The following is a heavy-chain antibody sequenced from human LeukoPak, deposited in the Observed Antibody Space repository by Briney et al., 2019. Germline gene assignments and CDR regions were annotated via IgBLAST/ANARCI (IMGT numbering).Heavy chain of an antibody. CDR1: GGSISSYY. D-gene: IGHD2-21*02. J-gene: IGHJ4*02. Sequence: PSEILSLTCTVSGGSISSYYWSWIRQPPGKGLEWIGYIYYSGSTNYNPSLKSRVTISVDTSKNQFSLKLSSVTAADTAVYYCARASEIVVVTATAHYFDYWGQGTLVTVSS. CDR2: IYYSGST. CDR3: ARASEIVVVTATAHYFDY. V-gene: IGHV4-59*01.